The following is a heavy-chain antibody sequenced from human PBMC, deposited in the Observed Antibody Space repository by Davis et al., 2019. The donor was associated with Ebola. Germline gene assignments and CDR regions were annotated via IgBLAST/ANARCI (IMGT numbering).Heavy chain of an antibody. CDR3: ARGRGYDVTGVYFDD. V-gene: IGHV4-4*02. J-gene: IGHJ4*02. D-gene: IGHD5-12*01. CDR2: ILQTGDT. CDR1: GGSLRSSNW. Sequence: MPSETLSLTCTVSGGSLRSSNWWSWVRQSPGKGLEWIGEILQTGDTNYSPSLKGRVTISADTSRNQFSLKLTSVTAADTAVYYCARGRGYDVTGVYFDDWGQGIPVTVSS.